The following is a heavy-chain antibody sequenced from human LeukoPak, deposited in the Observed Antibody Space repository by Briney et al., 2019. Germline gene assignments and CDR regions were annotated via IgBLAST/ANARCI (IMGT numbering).Heavy chain of an antibody. D-gene: IGHD3-22*01. CDR3: AKDLETHDTSAC. CDR1: EFAFSLYA. Sequence: GGSLRLSCAASEFAFSLYAMNWVRQAPGKGLEWVSVVYSGGNTYYADSVEGRFTISRDNSKNTLYLQMNSLRVEDTAVYYCAKDLETHDTSACWGQGTLVTVSS. J-gene: IGHJ4*02. V-gene: IGHV3-53*01. CDR2: VYSGGNT.